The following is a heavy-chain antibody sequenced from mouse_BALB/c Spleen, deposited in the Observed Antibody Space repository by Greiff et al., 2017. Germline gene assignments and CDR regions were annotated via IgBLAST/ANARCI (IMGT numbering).Heavy chain of an antibody. V-gene: IGHV14-3*02. J-gene: IGHJ3*01. Sequence: EVKLQESGAELVKPGASVKLSCTASGFNIKDTYMHWVKQRPEQGLEWIGRIDPANGNTKYDPKFQGKATITADTSSNTAYLQLSSLTSEDTAVYYCASSNYAWFAYWGQGTLVTVSA. D-gene: IGHD2-5*01. CDR2: IDPANGNT. CDR1: GFNIKDTY. CDR3: ASSNYAWFAY.